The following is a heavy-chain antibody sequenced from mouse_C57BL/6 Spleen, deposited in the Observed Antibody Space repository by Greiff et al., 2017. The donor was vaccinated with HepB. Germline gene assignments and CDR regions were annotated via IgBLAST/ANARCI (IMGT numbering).Heavy chain of an antibody. CDR3: ARKDSY. Sequence: VQLQQSGAELVRPGTSVKVSCKASGYAFTNYLIEWVKQRPGQGLEWIGVINPGSGGTNYNEKFKGKATLTADKSSGTAYMQLSSLTSEDSAVYFCARKDSYWGQGTTLTVSS. J-gene: IGHJ2*01. V-gene: IGHV1-54*01. CDR1: GYAFTNYL. CDR2: INPGSGGT.